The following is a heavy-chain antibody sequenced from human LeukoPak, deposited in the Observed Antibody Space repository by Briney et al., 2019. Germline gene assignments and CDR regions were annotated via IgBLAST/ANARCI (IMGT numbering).Heavy chain of an antibody. D-gene: IGHD1-26*01. CDR2: IDKHGSGK. V-gene: IGHV3-7*01. CDR1: GFTFSTSW. Sequence: GGSLRLSCVPSGFTFSTSWVTWVRHAPGKGLEWVAYIDKHGSGKYYVDSVKGGFAISRDYASNSVFLQMDSLRAEDTSVYYCARDAGWGYYDLWGQGTPVTVSS. CDR3: ARDAGWGYYDL. J-gene: IGHJ4*02.